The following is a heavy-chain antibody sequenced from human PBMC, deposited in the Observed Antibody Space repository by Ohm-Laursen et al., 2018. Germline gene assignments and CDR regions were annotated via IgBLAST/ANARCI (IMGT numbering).Heavy chain of an antibody. CDR3: ARDLYCSGRTCYFEPYYFDY. J-gene: IGHJ4*02. V-gene: IGHV3-21*01. CDR1: GFTFSSYN. D-gene: IGHD2-15*01. CDR2: ITSSSYI. Sequence: SLRLSCAASGFTFSSYNMNWVRQAPGKGLEWVSSITSSSYIYYADSVRGRFTISRDNAKNSLYLQMNSLRAEDTAVYYCARDLYCSGRTCYFEPYYFDYWGQGTLVTVSS.